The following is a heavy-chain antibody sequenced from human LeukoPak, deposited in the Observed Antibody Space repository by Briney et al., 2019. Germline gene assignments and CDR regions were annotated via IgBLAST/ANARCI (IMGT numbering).Heavy chain of an antibody. V-gene: IGHV4-59*02. CDR1: GVSVSSNY. D-gene: IGHD6-6*01. Sequence: SETLSLTCTVSGVSVSSNYWSWIRQAPGKGLEWIGHMYHTGSGNYNPSLKSRVTISVDTSKNQFSLKLSSVTAADTAVYYCASFSSSLGFGYWGQGTLVTVSS. J-gene: IGHJ4*02. CDR2: MYHTGSG. CDR3: ASFSSSLGFGY.